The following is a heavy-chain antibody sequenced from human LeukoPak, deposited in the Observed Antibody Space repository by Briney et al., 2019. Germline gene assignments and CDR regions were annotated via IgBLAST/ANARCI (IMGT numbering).Heavy chain of an antibody. D-gene: IGHD6-6*01. CDR2: ISGSGGST. J-gene: IGHJ4*02. V-gene: IGHV3-23*01. Sequence: GGSLRLSCAASGFTFSSYAMSWVRQAPGKGLEWVSAISGSGGSTYYADSVKGRFTISRDNSKNTLYLQINSLRAEDTAVYYCAKGYSSSSCPDYWGQGTLVTVSS. CDR3: AKGYSSSSCPDY. CDR1: GFTFSSYA.